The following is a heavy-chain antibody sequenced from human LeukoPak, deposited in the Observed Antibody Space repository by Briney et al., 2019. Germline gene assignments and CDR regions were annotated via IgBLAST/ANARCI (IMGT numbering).Heavy chain of an antibody. D-gene: IGHD1-26*01. Sequence: GGSLRLSCAASGFTFSSYSMNWVRQAPGKGLEWVSYISSSSSTKYYADSVKGRFTISRDNAKNSLYLQMNSLRAEDTAVYYCARESLSGSYCGWFDPWGQGTLVTVSS. CDR2: ISSSSSTK. V-gene: IGHV3-48*01. CDR1: GFTFSSYS. J-gene: IGHJ5*02. CDR3: ARESLSGSYCGWFDP.